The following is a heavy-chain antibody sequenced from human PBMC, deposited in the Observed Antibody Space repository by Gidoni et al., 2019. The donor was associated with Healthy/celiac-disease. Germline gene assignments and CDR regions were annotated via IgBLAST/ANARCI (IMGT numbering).Heavy chain of an antibody. CDR3: AIGGATIFGYDAFDI. J-gene: IGHJ3*02. Sequence: QLQLQESGPGLVKPSETLSLTCTVSGGSISSRSYYWGWIRQPPGKGLEWIGSIYYSGSTYYNPSLKSRGTISVDTSKNQFALKLSSVTAADTAVYYCAIGGATIFGYDAFDIWGQGTMVTVSS. V-gene: IGHV4-39*01. CDR1: GGSISSRSYY. D-gene: IGHD3-3*01. CDR2: IYYSGST.